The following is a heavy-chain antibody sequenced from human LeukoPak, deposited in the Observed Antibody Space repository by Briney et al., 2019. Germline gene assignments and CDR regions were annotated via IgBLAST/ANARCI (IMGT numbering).Heavy chain of an antibody. V-gene: IGHV4-4*07. CDR2: IYISGST. D-gene: IGHD3-3*01. CDR3: ARGSDDKYAMDV. CDR1: GGSISIYY. Sequence: SETLSLTCIVSGGSISIYYWSWIRQPAGKGLEWIGRIYISGSTNYKPSLRSRITMSVDTSKNQFSLKLNSVTAADTAVYYCARGSDDKYAMDVWGQGTTVTVSS. J-gene: IGHJ6*02.